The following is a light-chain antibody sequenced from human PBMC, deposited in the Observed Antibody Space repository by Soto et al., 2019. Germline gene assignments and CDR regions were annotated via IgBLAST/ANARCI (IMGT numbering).Light chain of an antibody. J-gene: IGLJ3*02. CDR1: SSNIGAGYD. CDR3: QSYDSSLSGWV. Sequence: QSVLTQPPSVSGAPGQRVTISCTGSSSNIGAGYDVHWYQQLPGTAPKLLIYGNSNRPSGVPDRFSGSKSGTSASLAITGLRAXXXADXYCQSYDSSLSGWVFGGGTKLTVL. V-gene: IGLV1-40*01. CDR2: GNS.